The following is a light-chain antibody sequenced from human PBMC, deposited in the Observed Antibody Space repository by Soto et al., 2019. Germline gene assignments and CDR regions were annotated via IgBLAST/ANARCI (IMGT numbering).Light chain of an antibody. CDR2: EVS. CDR1: SSDVGGYNY. CDR3: CSYAGSSTLL. Sequence: QSALTQPPSASGSPGQSVTISCAGTSSDVGGYNYVSWYQQYPGKVPKLMIYEVSERPSGVPDRFSGSKSGNTAFLTVSGLQAEDEADYYCCSYAGSSTLLFGGGTKLTVL. V-gene: IGLV2-8*01. J-gene: IGLJ2*01.